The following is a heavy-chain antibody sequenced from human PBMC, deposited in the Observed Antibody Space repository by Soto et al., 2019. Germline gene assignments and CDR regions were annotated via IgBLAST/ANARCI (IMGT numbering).Heavy chain of an antibody. V-gene: IGHV1-18*04. CDR2: ISAYNGNT. CDR1: GYTFTSYG. J-gene: IGHJ6*02. CDR3: ARDSWYSSIPGSQYAYYGIDV. D-gene: IGHD6-13*01. Sequence: QVQLVQSGAEVKKPGASVKVSCKASGYTFTSYGISWVRQAPGQGLEGMGWISAYNGNTNYAQKLQGRVTMTTDTTTSIAYMQLRSLRSDDTAVYYCARDSWYSSIPGSQYAYYGIDVCGQGTTVTVSS.